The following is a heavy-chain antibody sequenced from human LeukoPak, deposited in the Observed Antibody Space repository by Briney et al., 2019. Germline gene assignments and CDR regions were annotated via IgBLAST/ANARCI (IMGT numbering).Heavy chain of an antibody. D-gene: IGHD6-19*01. CDR1: GFTFSSYW. V-gene: IGHV3-7*01. CDR2: IKQDGSEK. J-gene: IGHJ4*02. CDR3: ARSGSGWCLDY. Sequence: PGGSLRLSCAASGFTFSSYWMSWVRQAPGKGLEWVANIKQDGSEKYYVDSVKGRFTISRDNAKNSLYLQMNSLRAEDAAVYYCARSGSGWCLDYWGQGTLVTVSS.